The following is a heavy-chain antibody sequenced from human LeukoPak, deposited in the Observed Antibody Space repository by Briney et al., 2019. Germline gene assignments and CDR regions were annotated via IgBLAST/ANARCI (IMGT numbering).Heavy chain of an antibody. Sequence: PSEPLSLTCTVSGDSIRSHYCAWIRQSPGKGLEWVGHISNSATTDYNPSFKSRVTISPDTSKKHFSLKITSVTALDSAVYDCARGGEGYNDDAFEVWGLGTAVTVSS. CDR1: GDSIRSHY. CDR3: ARGGEGYNDDAFEV. V-gene: IGHV4-59*11. J-gene: IGHJ3*01. D-gene: IGHD5-24*01. CDR2: ISNSATT.